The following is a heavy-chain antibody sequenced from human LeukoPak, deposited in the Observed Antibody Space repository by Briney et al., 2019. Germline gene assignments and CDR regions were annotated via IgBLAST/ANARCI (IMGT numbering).Heavy chain of an antibody. CDR3: ARATYYYDSSGYY. CDR2: IIPILGIA. D-gene: IGHD3-22*01. J-gene: IGHJ4*02. V-gene: IGHV1-69*04. Sequence: GASVKVSCKASGGTFSSYAISWVRQAPGQGLEWMGRIIPILGIANYAQKFQGRVTITADKSTSTAYMELSSLRSEDTAVYYCARATYYYDSSGYYWGQGTLVTVSS. CDR1: GGTFSSYA.